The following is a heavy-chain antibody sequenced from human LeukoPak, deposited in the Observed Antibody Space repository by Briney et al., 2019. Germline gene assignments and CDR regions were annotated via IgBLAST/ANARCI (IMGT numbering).Heavy chain of an antibody. CDR3: GMFAVIVGGGLDI. CDR1: CGSFSDYY. J-gene: IGHJ3*02. Sequence: SETLSLTCAVYCGSFSDYYFTWIRQPPGKGLEWIGDINHSGNSSYNKSLKSRVTISVDTSKNQVSLELNSVTAADTAVYYCGMFAVIVGGGLDIWGQGTVVTVSS. D-gene: IGHD1-26*01. V-gene: IGHV4-34*01. CDR2: INHSGNS.